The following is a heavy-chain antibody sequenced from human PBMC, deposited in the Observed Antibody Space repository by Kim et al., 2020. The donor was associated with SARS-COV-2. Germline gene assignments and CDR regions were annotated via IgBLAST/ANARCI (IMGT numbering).Heavy chain of an antibody. CDR2: INYSGNT. CDR1: GASFSGASFSGYY. Sequence: SETLSLTCAVYGASFSGASFSGYYWTWVRQPPGKGLQWIGEINYSGNTNYNPSLKSRVTISVDMSKNQFSLQLRSVTAADTAIFYCARFRRGYYTSGSYYQEHYCHGLDVWGQGTTVIVSS. CDR3: ARFRRGYYTSGSYYQEHYCHGLDV. J-gene: IGHJ6*01. D-gene: IGHD3-10*01. V-gene: IGHV4-34*01.